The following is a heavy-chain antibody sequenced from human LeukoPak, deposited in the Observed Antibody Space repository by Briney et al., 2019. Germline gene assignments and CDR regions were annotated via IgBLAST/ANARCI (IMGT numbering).Heavy chain of an antibody. D-gene: IGHD5-12*01. CDR1: GGSFSGYY. CDR3: ARGGYSGYPTPLYYGMDV. Sequence: SETLSLTCAVYGGSFSGYYWSWIRQPPRKGLEWIGEINHSGSTNYNPSLKSRVTISVDTSKNQFSLKLSSVTAADTAVYYCARGGYSGYPTPLYYGMDVWGKGTTVTVSS. J-gene: IGHJ6*04. CDR2: INHSGST. V-gene: IGHV4-34*01.